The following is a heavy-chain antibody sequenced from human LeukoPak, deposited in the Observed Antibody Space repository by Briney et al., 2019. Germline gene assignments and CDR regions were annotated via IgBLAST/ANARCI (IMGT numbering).Heavy chain of an antibody. CDR3: ARESALPTVVTPVGFDN. Sequence: GGSLRLSCAASGFTFSSYGMHWVRQAPGKGLEWVAVIWYDGSNKYYADSVKGRFTISRDNSKNTLYLQMNGLRAEDTAVYYCARESALPTVVTPVGFDNWGQGTLVTVSS. V-gene: IGHV3-33*01. CDR1: GFTFSSYG. CDR2: IWYDGSNK. D-gene: IGHD4-23*01. J-gene: IGHJ4*02.